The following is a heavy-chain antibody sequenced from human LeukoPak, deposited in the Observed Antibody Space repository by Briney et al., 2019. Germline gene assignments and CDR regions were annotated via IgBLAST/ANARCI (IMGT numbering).Heavy chain of an antibody. V-gene: IGHV4-59*01. CDR1: GGSISSYY. CDR2: IYYSGST. J-gene: IGHJ4*02. D-gene: IGHD3-9*01. CDR3: ARESYDILTGYGGFDY. Sequence: ETLSLTCTVSGGSISSYYWSWIRQPPGKGLEWIGYIYYSGSTNYNPSLKSRVTISVDTSKNQFSLKLSSVTAADTAVYYCARESYDILTGYGGFDYWGQGTLVTVSS.